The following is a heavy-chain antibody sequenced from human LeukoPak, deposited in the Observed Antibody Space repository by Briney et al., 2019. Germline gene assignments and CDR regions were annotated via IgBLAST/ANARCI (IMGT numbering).Heavy chain of an antibody. CDR1: GLMFSTND. J-gene: IGHJ2*01. CDR3: AKAVGQWSFDL. V-gene: IGHV3-23*01. Sequence: GGSLRLSCAASGLMFSTNDMSWVRQAPGEGLEWVSAISGSGDGTTYADSVKGRFTISRDNSKNTLYLQMNSLRAEDTAVYYCAKAVGQWSFDLWGRGALVTVSS. CDR2: ISGSGDGT.